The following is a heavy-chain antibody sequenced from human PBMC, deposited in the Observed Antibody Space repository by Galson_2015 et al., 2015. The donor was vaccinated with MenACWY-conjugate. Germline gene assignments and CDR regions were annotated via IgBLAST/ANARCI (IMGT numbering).Heavy chain of an antibody. CDR2: VIMDGTGA. J-gene: IGHJ4*02. CDR3: ARAGRYDYLDS. Sequence: GSLRLSCAASGFTFTSHWMHWARQVPGKGLVWVARVIMDGTGATYADSVKGQFTISRDNAKDTLYLQMDNLRADDTALYYCARAGRYDYLDSWGEGTLVTVSS. CDR1: GFTFTSHW. D-gene: IGHD5-12*01. V-gene: IGHV3-74*01.